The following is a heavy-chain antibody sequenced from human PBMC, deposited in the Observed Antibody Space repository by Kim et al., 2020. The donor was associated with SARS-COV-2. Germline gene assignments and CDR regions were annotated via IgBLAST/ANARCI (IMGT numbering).Heavy chain of an antibody. Sequence: PALKSRVTISGDRSKNQFSLKLSSVTAADTAVYYCARAHNWNYYYYGMDVWGQGTTVTVSS. J-gene: IGHJ6*02. D-gene: IGHD1-20*01. CDR3: ARAHNWNYYYYGMDV. V-gene: IGHV4-30-2*01.